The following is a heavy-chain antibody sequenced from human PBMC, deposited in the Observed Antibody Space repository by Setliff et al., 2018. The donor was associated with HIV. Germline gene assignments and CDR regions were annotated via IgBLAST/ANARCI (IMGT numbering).Heavy chain of an antibody. CDR1: GYTFTDYF. CDR2: ISPDNGNR. V-gene: IGHV1-2*02. CDR3: ARQLSNSLDH. J-gene: IGHJ4*02. Sequence: ASVKVSCKSSGYTFTDYFMHWVRQAPGQGLEWMGWISPDNGNRRILRRFQGRVTMTRDTSISTVYMELSGLTSDGTAVYFCARQLSNSLDHWGQGTPVTVSS. D-gene: IGHD1-1*01.